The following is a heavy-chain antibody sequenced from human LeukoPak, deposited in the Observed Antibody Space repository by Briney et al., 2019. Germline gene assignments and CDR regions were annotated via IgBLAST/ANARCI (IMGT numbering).Heavy chain of an antibody. CDR1: GGSISSYY. V-gene: IGHV4-59*01. J-gene: IGHJ4*02. Sequence: ASETLSLTCTVSGGSISSYYWSWIRQPPGKGLEWIGFVYYSGTTHYNPSLESRVTISVDVSKNQFSLKLGSVTTADTAVYYCARDSGKCTTTSCSDYLDLWGQGTLVTVSS. CDR3: ARDSGKCTTTSCSDYLDL. D-gene: IGHD2-2*01. CDR2: VYYSGTT.